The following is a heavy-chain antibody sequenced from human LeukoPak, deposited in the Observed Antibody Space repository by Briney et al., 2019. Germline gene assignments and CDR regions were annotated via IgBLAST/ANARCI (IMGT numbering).Heavy chain of an antibody. CDR2: IYTSGST. J-gene: IGHJ4*02. V-gene: IGHV4-61*02. CDR3: ARGRDYYGSGSYTE. CDR1: GGSISSGSYY. Sequence: SQTLSLTCTVSGGSISSGSYYWSWIRQPAGKGLEWIGRIYTSGSTNYNPSLKSRVTISVDMSKNQFSLKLSSVTAADTAVYYCARGRDYYGSGSYTEWGQGTLVTVSS. D-gene: IGHD3-10*01.